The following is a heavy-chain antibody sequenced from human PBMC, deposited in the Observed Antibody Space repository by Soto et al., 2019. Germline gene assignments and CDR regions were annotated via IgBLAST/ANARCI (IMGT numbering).Heavy chain of an antibody. J-gene: IGHJ5*02. D-gene: IGHD1-26*01. CDR1: FTFSIYS. CDR2: ISSGGSYI. V-gene: IGHV3-21*01. CDR3: TRDQGGSYDSWFDP. Sequence: TGGSLILSCIFTFSIYSMSWFRQAPGKGLEWVASISSGGSYIKYADSVKGRFTISRDNAKNSVSLQMNSLRVDDTAVYFCTRDQGGSYDSWFDPWGQGTLVTVSS.